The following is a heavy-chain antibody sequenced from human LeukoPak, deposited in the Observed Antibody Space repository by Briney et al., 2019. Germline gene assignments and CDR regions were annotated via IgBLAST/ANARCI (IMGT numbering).Heavy chain of an antibody. CDR2: ISSSSSYI. CDR3: GFSGGVIAPAANLKCYVDF. J-gene: IGHJ6*04. CDR1: GFTFSSYS. D-gene: IGHD2-2*01. Sequence: PGGSLRLSCAASGFTFSSYSMNWVRQAPGKGLEWVSSISSSSSYIYYADSVKGRFTISRDNAKDSLFLHMTNLRGEDTAVYYCGFSGGVIAPAANLKCYVDFWGEGTTVTVSS. V-gene: IGHV3-21*01.